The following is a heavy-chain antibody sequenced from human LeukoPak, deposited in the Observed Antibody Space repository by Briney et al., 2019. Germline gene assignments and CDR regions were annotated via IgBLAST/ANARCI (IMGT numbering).Heavy chain of an antibody. Sequence: SETLSLTCTVSGDSSSNHYWSWIRQPPGKGLEWIGYIYYRGSTNYNPSLKSRVTISLDTSKNQLSLKLTSVTTADTAVYYGARDASNGYYFGYWGQGILVTVSS. CDR2: IYYRGST. J-gene: IGHJ4*02. CDR1: GDSSSNHY. V-gene: IGHV4-59*11. CDR3: ARDASNGYYFGY. D-gene: IGHD3-22*01.